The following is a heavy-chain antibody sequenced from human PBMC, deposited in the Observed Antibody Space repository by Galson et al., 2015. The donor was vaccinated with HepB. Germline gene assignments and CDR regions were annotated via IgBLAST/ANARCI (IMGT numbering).Heavy chain of an antibody. D-gene: IGHD3-10*01. CDR2: ITGTGVIV. J-gene: IGHJ2*01. CDR3: ARDGRSPVEFWFDL. CDR1: RFTFSTHS. Sequence: SLRLSCAASRFTFSTHSMNWVRQAPGKGLEWIAHITGTGVIVYADSVQGRFTISRDNAKYSLFLQMNSLRDEDTAVYYCARDGRSPVEFWFDLWGRGTLVTVSS. V-gene: IGHV3-48*02.